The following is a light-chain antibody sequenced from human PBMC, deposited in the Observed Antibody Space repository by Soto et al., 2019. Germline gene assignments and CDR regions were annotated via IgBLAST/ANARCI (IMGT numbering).Light chain of an antibody. V-gene: IGKV3-20*01. Sequence: EIVLTQSPGTLSLSPGERATLSCRASQRVSDNYLGWYQQKPGQAPRLLIDGSSSTTTGIPDRFSGSGSWTDFTLPISRLEPEDFAVYYCQQYGSSPRVTFGGGTKVEIK. CDR3: QQYGSSPRVT. J-gene: IGKJ4*01. CDR2: GSS. CDR1: QRVSDNY.